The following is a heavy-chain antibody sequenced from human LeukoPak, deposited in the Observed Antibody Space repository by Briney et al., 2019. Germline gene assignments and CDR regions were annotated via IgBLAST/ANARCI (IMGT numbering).Heavy chain of an antibody. V-gene: IGHV4-4*07. Sequence: PSETLSLTCTVSGGSISSYYWSWIRQPAGKGLEWIGRIYTSGSTNYNPSLKSRVTMSVDTSKNQFSLKLSPVTAADTAVYYCAREEDIVVVPADQRGGWFDPWGQGTLVTVSS. CDR3: AREEDIVVVPADQRGGWFDP. D-gene: IGHD2-2*01. CDR1: GGSISSYY. J-gene: IGHJ5*02. CDR2: IYTSGST.